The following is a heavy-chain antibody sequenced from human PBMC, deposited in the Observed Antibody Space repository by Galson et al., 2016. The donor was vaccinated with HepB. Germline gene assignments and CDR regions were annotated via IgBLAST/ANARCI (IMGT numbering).Heavy chain of an antibody. CDR1: GGSISSYY. D-gene: IGHD2-21*01. J-gene: IGHJ4*02. CDR3: ARLGPYITSPRFDY. Sequence: SGGSISSYYWSWIRQSPGKGLEWIGYIYYSGSTGYNPSLKSRVTLSVDTSQNQFSLRLISVTAADTAVYYCARLGPYITSPRFDYWGRGTLVTVSS. V-gene: IGHV4-59*08. CDR2: IYYSGST.